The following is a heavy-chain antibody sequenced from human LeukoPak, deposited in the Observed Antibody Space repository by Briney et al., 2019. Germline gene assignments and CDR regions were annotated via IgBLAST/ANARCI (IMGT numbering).Heavy chain of an antibody. CDR1: GGSFSGYY. CDR3: ARGRDYVWGSYRKYYYYGMDV. Sequence: SETLSLTCAVYGGSFSGYYWSWIRQPPGKGLEWIGEINHSGSTNYNPSLKSRVIISVDTSKTQFSLKLSSVTAADTAVYYCARGRDYVWGSYRKYYYYGMDVWGQGTTVTVSS. D-gene: IGHD3-16*02. CDR2: INHSGST. J-gene: IGHJ6*02. V-gene: IGHV4-34*01.